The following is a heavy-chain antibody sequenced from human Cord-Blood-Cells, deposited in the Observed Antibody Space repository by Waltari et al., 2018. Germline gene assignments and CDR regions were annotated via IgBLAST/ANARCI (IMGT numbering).Heavy chain of an antibody. Sequence: QVQLQESGPGLVKPSETLSLTCTVSGYSISSGYYWGWIRQPQGKGLEWIGSIYHSGSTYYNPSLKGRVTISVDTSKNQFSRKLSSVTAADTAVYYCARVRFRDAFDIWGQGTMVTVSS. J-gene: IGHJ3*02. CDR2: IYHSGST. CDR1: GYSISSGYY. V-gene: IGHV4-38-2*02. CDR3: ARVRFRDAFDI.